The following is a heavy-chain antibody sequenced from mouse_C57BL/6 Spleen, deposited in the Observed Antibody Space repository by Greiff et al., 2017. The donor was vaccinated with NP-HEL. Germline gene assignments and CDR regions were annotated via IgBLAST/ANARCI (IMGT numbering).Heavy chain of an antibody. Sequence: VQLQQSGAELVRPGSSVKLSCKASGYTFTSYWMDWVKQRPGQGLEWIGNIYPSDSETHYNQKFKDKATLTVAKSSSTAYMQLSSLTSEDSAVYSCARGGITTAVYWGQGTLVTVSA. CDR1: GYTFTSYW. V-gene: IGHV1-61*01. D-gene: IGHD1-2*01. CDR2: IYPSDSET. CDR3: ARGGITTAVY. J-gene: IGHJ3*01.